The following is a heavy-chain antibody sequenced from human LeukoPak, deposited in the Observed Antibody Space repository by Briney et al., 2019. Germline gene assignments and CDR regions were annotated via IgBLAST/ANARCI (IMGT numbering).Heavy chain of an antibody. CDR2: INPNSGGT. CDR3: ASFSSWYFFHFDY. J-gene: IGHJ4*02. Sequence: ASVKVSCKASGYTFTSYYMHWVRQAPGQGLEWMGWINPNSGGTNYAQKFQGRVTMTRDTSISTAYMELSRLRSDDTAVYYRASFSSWYFFHFDYWGQGTLVTVSS. D-gene: IGHD6-13*01. V-gene: IGHV1-2*02. CDR1: GYTFTSYY.